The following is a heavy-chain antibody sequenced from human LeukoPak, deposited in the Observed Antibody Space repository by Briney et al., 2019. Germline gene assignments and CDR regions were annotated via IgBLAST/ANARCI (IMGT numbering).Heavy chain of an antibody. CDR1: GYTFTSYD. J-gene: IGHJ3*02. Sequence: ASVKVSCKASGYTFTSYDINWVRQATGQGLEWMGWMNPNSGNTGYAQKFQGRVTITRNTSISTAYMELSSLRSEDTAVYYCARAVVAAESDAFDIWGQGTMVTVSS. V-gene: IGHV1-8*03. D-gene: IGHD2-15*01. CDR2: MNPNSGNT. CDR3: ARAVVAAESDAFDI.